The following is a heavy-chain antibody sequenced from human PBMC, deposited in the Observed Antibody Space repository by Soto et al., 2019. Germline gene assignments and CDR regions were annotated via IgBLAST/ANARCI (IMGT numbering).Heavy chain of an antibody. Sequence: EVQLVESGGGLVQPGRSLRLSCAASGFTFDDYAMHWVRQAPGKGLGWVSGISWNSGSIGYADSVKGRFTISRDNAKNYLYLQMNSLRAEDTALYYCAKDIVSGSSSSFDYWGQGTLVTVSS. V-gene: IGHV3-9*01. D-gene: IGHD1-26*01. CDR3: AKDIVSGSSSSFDY. CDR2: ISWNSGSI. J-gene: IGHJ4*02. CDR1: GFTFDDYA.